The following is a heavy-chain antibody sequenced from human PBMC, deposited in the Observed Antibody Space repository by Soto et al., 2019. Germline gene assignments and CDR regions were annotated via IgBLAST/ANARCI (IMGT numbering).Heavy chain of an antibody. J-gene: IGHJ4*02. CDR2: ISAYNGNT. Sequence: ASVKASCKASGYTFTSYGISWVRQAPGQGLEWMGWISAYNGNTNYAQKLQGRVTMTTDTSTSTAYMELRSLRSDDTAVYYCARGAANYYDSSGYYSYFDYWGQGTLVTVSS. CDR1: GYTFTSYG. V-gene: IGHV1-18*01. D-gene: IGHD3-22*01. CDR3: ARGAANYYDSSGYYSYFDY.